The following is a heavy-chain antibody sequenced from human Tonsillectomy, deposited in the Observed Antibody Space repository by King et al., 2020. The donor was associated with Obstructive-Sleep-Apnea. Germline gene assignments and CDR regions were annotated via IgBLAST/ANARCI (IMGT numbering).Heavy chain of an antibody. CDR3: GTPVRSATSRDACDI. V-gene: IGHV3-30*03. D-gene: IGHD2-15*01. J-gene: IGHJ3*02. CDR1: GFTFSSYG. CDR2: ISYDGSNK. Sequence: VQLVESGGGVVQPGRSLRLSCAASGFTFSSYGMHWVRQAPGKGLEWVAVISYDGSNKYYADSVKGRFTISRDKSKNTLYLQMNSLRAEDTAVYYWGTPVRSATSRDACDIWGQGTMVTVSS.